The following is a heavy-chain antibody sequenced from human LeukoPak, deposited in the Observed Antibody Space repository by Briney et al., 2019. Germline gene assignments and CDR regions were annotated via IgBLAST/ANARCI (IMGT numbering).Heavy chain of an antibody. CDR2: INPNSGGT. CDR1: GYTLTGYY. J-gene: IGHJ5*02. CDR3: ARVGDYSNYPLGP. V-gene: IGHV1-2*02. Sequence: GASVKVSCKASGYTLTGYYMHWVRQAPGQGLEWMGWINPNSGGTNYAQKFQGRVTMTRDTSISTAYMELSRLRSDDTAVYYCARVGDYSNYPLGPWGQGTLVTVSS. D-gene: IGHD4-11*01.